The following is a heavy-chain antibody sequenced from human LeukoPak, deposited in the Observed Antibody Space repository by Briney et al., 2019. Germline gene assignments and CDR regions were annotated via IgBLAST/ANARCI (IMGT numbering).Heavy chain of an antibody. CDR2: INPNSGGT. CDR3: AREAGDGSGSYDY. D-gene: IGHD3-10*01. CDR1: GYTFTGHY. J-gene: IGHJ4*02. V-gene: IGHV1-2*06. Sequence: ASVKVSCKASGYTFTGHYMHWVRQAPGQGLEWMGRINPNSGGTNYAQNFQGRVTMTRDTSISTAYMELSRLRSDDTAVYNCAREAGDGSGSYDYWGQGTLVTVSS.